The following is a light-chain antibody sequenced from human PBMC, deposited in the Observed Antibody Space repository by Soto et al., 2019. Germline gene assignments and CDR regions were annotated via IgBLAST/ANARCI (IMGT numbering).Light chain of an antibody. V-gene: IGKV2-28*01. J-gene: IGKJ1*01. Sequence: DIVMTQSPLSLPVTPGEPASISCRSSQSLLHSNGFNYLDWYLQKPGQSPPLLIYLGSNRASGVPYMFSGSRSGTDFTLKISSLEAEDVGVYSCMQPLQTPWTFGQGTEVEIK. CDR2: LGS. CDR1: QSLLHSNGFNY. CDR3: MQPLQTPWT.